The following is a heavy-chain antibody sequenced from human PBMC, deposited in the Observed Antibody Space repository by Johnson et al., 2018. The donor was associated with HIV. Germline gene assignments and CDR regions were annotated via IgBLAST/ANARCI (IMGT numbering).Heavy chain of an antibody. CDR3: ARDWGLYSSGWYVDAFDI. J-gene: IGHJ3*02. D-gene: IGHD6-19*01. Sequence: VQLVESGGGVVQPGGSLRLSCAASGFSFSNAWMNWVRQAPGKGLEWVTVIHSDDSTYYADCVNGRPTISRDNSKNTLYLKMNILRAEDKAVYYCARDWGLYSSGWYVDAFDIWGQGTMVTVSS. CDR2: IHSDDST. CDR1: GFSFSNAW. V-gene: IGHV3-66*01.